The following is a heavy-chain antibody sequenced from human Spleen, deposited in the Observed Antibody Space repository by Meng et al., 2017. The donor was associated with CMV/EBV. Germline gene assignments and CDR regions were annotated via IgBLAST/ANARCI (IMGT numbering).Heavy chain of an antibody. D-gene: IGHD2-2*02. Sequence: GESLKISCAASGFTFSSYVMHWVRQAPGKGLKWVALISFDGSDEYYGDSVKGRSTISRDNAKNSLYLQMNSLRAEDTAVYYCARHCSSTSCYTNWFDPWGQGTLVTVSS. CDR2: ISFDGSDE. J-gene: IGHJ5*02. CDR1: GFTFSSYV. CDR3: ARHCSSTSCYTNWFDP. V-gene: IGHV3-30*04.